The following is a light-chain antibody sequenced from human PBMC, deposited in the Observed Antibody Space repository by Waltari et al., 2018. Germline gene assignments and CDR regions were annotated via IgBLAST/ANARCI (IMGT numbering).Light chain of an antibody. V-gene: IGKV1-5*03. J-gene: IGKJ2*01. Sequence: DIQMTQSPSTLSASVGDRVTLSCRPSQSVGTWLAWYQQKPGKAPKLLIYMASSLESGVPSRVSGSGSGTEFTLTISGLQPDDFATYSCQQYSSFSTFGQGTKV. CDR2: MAS. CDR1: QSVGTW. CDR3: QQYSSFST.